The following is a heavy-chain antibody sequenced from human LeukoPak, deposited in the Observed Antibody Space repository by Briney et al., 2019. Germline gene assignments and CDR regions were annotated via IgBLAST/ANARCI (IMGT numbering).Heavy chain of an antibody. CDR1: GFTFSSYA. V-gene: IGHV3-23*01. CDR2: ISGSGGST. Sequence: PGGSLRLSCAASGFTFSSYAMSWVRQAPGKGLEWVSAISGSGGSTYYADSVKGRFTISRDNAKNSLYLQMNSLRAEDTAVYYCARGPTYYDNEGAFDIWGQGTMVTVSS. J-gene: IGHJ3*02. CDR3: ARGPTYYDNEGAFDI. D-gene: IGHD3-22*01.